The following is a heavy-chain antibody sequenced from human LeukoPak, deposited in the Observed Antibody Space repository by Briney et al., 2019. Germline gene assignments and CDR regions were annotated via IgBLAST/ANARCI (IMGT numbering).Heavy chain of an antibody. CDR3: AKDTVTYYYDSSGYFDY. J-gene: IGHJ4*02. CDR1: GFTFDDYA. CDR2: FSWNSGSI. D-gene: IGHD3-22*01. Sequence: GGSLRLSCAASGFTFDDYAMHWVRQAPGKGLEWVSGFSWNSGSIGYADSVKGRFTISRDNAKNSLYLQMNSLRAEDTALYYCAKDTVTYYYDSSGYFDYWGQGTLVTVSS. V-gene: IGHV3-9*01.